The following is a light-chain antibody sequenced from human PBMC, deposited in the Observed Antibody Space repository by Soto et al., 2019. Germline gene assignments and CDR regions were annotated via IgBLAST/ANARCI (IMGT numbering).Light chain of an antibody. CDR2: KAS. CDR3: HQYNSKPWT. V-gene: IGKV1-5*03. J-gene: IGKJ1*01. CDR1: QSISSW. Sequence: DIQMTQSPPTLSASVGDRVTITCRASQSISSWLAWYQQKPGKAPKLLIYKASSLESGVPSRFSGSGSGTEATLTISSLQPDDFATYYCHQYNSKPWTFGQGTK.